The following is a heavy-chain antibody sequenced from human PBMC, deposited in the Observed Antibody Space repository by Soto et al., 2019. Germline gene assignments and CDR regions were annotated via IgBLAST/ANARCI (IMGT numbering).Heavy chain of an antibody. CDR1: GYTFTSYG. CDR3: ARDLIAVAGTGQEASWFDP. J-gene: IGHJ5*02. D-gene: IGHD6-19*01. Sequence: GASVKVSCKASGYTFTSYGISWVRQAPGQGLEWMGWISAYNGNTNYAQKLQGRVTMTTDTSTSTAYMELRSLRSDDTAVYYCARDLIAVAGTGQEASWFDPWGQGTLVTVSS. CDR2: ISAYNGNT. V-gene: IGHV1-18*01.